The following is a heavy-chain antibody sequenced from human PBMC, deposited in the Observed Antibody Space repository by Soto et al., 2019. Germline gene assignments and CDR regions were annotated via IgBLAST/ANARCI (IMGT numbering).Heavy chain of an antibody. D-gene: IGHD3-3*01. CDR1: GGSISSYY. J-gene: IGHJ4*02. CDR2: IYTSGST. Sequence: PSETLSLTCTVSGGSISSYYWSWIRQPAGKGLEWIGRIYTSGSTNYNPSLKSRVTMSVDTSKNQFSLKLSSVTAADTAVYYCARASLWSGYYPFDYWGQGTLVTVSS. V-gene: IGHV4-4*07. CDR3: ARASLWSGYYPFDY.